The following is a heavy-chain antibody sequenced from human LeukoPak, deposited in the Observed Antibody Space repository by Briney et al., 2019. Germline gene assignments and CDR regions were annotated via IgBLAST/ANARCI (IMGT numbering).Heavy chain of an antibody. V-gene: IGHV4-34*01. D-gene: IGHD2-2*01. CDR1: GGSFSGYY. J-gene: IGHJ4*02. CDR2: INHSGST. CDR3: ARVHCSSTSCYRELDY. Sequence: SETLSLTCAVYGGSFSGYYWSWIRQPPGKGLEWIGEINHSGSTNYNPSLKGRVTISVDTSKNQFSLKLSSVTAADTAVYYCARVHCSSTSCYRELDYWGQGTLVTVSS.